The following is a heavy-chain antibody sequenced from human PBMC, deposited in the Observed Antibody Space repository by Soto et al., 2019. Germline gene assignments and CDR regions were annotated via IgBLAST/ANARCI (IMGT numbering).Heavy chain of an antibody. J-gene: IGHJ4*02. CDR1: GFIFSPYT. V-gene: IGHV3-30-3*01. CDR3: ARGGGFCGADCYKGGIDY. Sequence: QVQLVESGGGVVQPGRSLRLSCAASGFIFSPYTMHWVRQTPGKGLEWVAVISYDGNDKYYADSVKGRFTISRDISKNTLYLQMNSLRAEDTALYYCARGGGFCGADCYKGGIDYWGQGTLVTVSS. CDR2: ISYDGNDK. D-gene: IGHD2-21*02.